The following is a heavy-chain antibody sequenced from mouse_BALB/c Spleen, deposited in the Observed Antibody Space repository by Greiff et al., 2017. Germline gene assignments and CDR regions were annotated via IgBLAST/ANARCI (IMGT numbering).Heavy chain of an antibody. CDR2: INPSTGYT. CDR3: ARLVLYAMDY. CDR1: GYTFTSYW. J-gene: IGHJ4*01. V-gene: IGHV1-7*01. Sequence: QVQLQQSGAELAKPGASVKMSCKASGYTFTSYWMHWVKQRPGQGLEWIGYINPSTGYTEYNQKFKDKATLTADKSSSTAYMQLSSLTSEDSAVYYCARLVLYAMDYWGQGTSVTVSS.